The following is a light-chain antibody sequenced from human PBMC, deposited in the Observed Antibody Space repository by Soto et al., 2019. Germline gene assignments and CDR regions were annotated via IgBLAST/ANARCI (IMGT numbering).Light chain of an antibody. J-gene: IGLJ2*01. CDR1: SSNIGSNT. CDR3: AAWDGSLNGVV. Sequence: QSVLTQPPSASGTPGQRVTISCSGSSSNIGSNTVNWYQQLPGTAPKLLIYSNDERPSGVPDRFSGSKSGTSASLAIRGLQSEDEADYYCAAWDGSLNGVVFGGGTKLTVL. V-gene: IGLV1-44*01. CDR2: SND.